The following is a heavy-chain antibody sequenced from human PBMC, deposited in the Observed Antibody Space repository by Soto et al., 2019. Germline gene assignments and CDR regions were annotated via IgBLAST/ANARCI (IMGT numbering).Heavy chain of an antibody. CDR2: ISPKSTFR. V-gene: IGHV3-11*06. CDR1: GFPFNDYY. Sequence: QVHLVESGGGLVKPGGSLRLSCATSGFPFNDYYMTWIRQAPGKGLEWLSHISPKSTFRNYADSVKGRFTISRDNTESSLFLQMNILGVDDTAVYSCVRGGGGGLFEHWGQGVLVTVSS. D-gene: IGHD2-21*01. CDR3: VRGGGGGLFEH. J-gene: IGHJ4*02.